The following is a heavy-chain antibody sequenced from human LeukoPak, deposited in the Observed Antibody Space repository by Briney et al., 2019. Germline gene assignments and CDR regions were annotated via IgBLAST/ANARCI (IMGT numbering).Heavy chain of an antibody. J-gene: IGHJ4*02. Sequence: GGSLRLSCAASGFTVSSNYMSWVRQAPGKGLEWVSVIYSGGSTYYADSVKGRFTISRDNAKNSLYLQMNSLRAEDTAVYYCARTYYYDSSKGDSFDYWGQGTLVTVSS. D-gene: IGHD3-22*01. CDR1: GFTVSSNY. CDR2: IYSGGST. V-gene: IGHV3-53*01. CDR3: ARTYYYDSSKGDSFDY.